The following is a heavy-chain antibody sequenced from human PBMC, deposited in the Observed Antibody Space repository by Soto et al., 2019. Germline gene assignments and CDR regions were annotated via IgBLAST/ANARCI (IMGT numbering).Heavy chain of an antibody. CDR1: GFTFSSYG. J-gene: IGHJ4*02. Sequence: QVQLVESGGGVVQPGRSLRLSCAASGFTFSSYGMHWVRQAPGKGLEWVAVIWYDGSNKYYADSVKGRFTISRDNSKNTLYLQMNSLRAEDTAVYYCARWATRWYFDYWGQGTLVTVSS. V-gene: IGHV3-33*01. D-gene: IGHD4-17*01. CDR3: ARWATRWYFDY. CDR2: IWYDGSNK.